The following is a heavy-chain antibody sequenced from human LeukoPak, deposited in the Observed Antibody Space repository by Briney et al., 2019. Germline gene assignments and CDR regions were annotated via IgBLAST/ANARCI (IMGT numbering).Heavy chain of an antibody. J-gene: IGHJ3*02. V-gene: IGHV3-23*01. D-gene: IGHD6-19*01. Sequence: GGSLRLSCAASGFTFSSYAMSWVRQAPGKELEWVSAISGSGGSTYYADSVKGRFTISRDNSKNTLYLQMNSLRAEDTAVYYCAKSGEQCLVPLDDAFDIWGQGTMVTVSS. CDR3: AKSGEQCLVPLDDAFDI. CDR1: GFTFSSYA. CDR2: ISGSGGST.